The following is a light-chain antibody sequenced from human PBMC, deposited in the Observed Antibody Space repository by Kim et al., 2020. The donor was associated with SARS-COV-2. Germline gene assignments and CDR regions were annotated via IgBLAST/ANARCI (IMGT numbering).Light chain of an antibody. Sequence: RVTISCSGSSSNIGNNAVNWYQQFPGKAPKLLIYYDDLLPSGVSDRFSGSKSGTSASLAISGLQSEDEADYYCAAWDDSLNGHVVFGGGTKLTVL. CDR1: SSNIGNNA. V-gene: IGLV1-36*01. CDR3: AAWDDSLNGHVV. J-gene: IGLJ2*01. CDR2: YDD.